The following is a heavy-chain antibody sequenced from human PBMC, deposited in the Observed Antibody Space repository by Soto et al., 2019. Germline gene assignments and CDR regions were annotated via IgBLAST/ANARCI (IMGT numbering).Heavy chain of an antibody. J-gene: IGHJ6*02. V-gene: IGHV1-18*01. CDR1: GYTFTSYD. CDR2: ISAHNGNT. Sequence: QVQLVQSGAEVEKPGASVKVSCKASGYTFTSYDINWVRQAPGQGLEWMGWISAHNGNTNYAQRLQGRVTMTTDTSTSTASMELRSLRSDDTAVYYCARGGVGATDSHYGMDVWGQGTTVTVSS. CDR3: ARGGVGATDSHYGMDV. D-gene: IGHD1-26*01.